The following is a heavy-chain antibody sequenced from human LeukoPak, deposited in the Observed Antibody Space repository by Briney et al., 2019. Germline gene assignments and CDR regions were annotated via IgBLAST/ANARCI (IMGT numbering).Heavy chain of an antibody. CDR2: IFHSGST. Sequence: SGTLSLTCAVSGGSISNGNWWSWVRQPPGKGLEWIGEIFHSGSTNYNPSLKSRVTISVDTSKNQFSLNLGSVTAADTAVYYCARAASYNLDFWGQGTLVTVSS. V-gene: IGHV4-4*02. D-gene: IGHD1-1*01. J-gene: IGHJ4*02. CDR3: ARAASYNLDF. CDR1: GGSISNGNW.